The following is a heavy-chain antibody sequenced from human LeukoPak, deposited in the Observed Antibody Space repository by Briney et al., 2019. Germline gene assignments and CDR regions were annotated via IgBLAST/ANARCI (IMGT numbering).Heavy chain of an antibody. Sequence: PGGSLRLSCAASGFTFSSYSMNWVRQAPGKGLEWVSYISSSSSTIYYADSVKGRFTISRDNAKISLYLQMNSLRAEDTAVYYCARDGIRIVVVPAAEYYYYYGMDVWGQGTTVTVSS. D-gene: IGHD2-2*01. CDR2: ISSSSSTI. CDR3: ARDGIRIVVVPAAEYYYYYGMDV. CDR1: GFTFSSYS. V-gene: IGHV3-48*04. J-gene: IGHJ6*02.